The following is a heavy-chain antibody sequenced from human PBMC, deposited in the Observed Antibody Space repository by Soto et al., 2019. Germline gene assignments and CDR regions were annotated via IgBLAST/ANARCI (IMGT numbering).Heavy chain of an antibody. V-gene: IGHV4-30-4*01. CDR3: ARVPVYDFWTGYYFDY. CDR2: IYYSGST. CDR1: GGSISSGDYY. D-gene: IGHD3-3*01. J-gene: IGHJ4*02. Sequence: QVQLQESGPGLVKPSQTLSLTCTVSGGSISSGDYYWSWIRQPPGKGLEWIGYIYYSGSTYYNPSLKSRVTISVDTSKNQFSLKLSSVTAADTAVYYCARVPVYDFWTGYYFDYWGQGTLVTVSS.